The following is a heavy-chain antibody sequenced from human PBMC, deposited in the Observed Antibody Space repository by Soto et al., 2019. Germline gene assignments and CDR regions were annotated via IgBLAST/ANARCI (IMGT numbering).Heavy chain of an antibody. D-gene: IGHD3-9*01. CDR2: INHSGST. Sequence: QVQLQQWGAGLLKPSETLSLTCAVYGGSFSGYYWSWIRQPPGKGLEWMGEINHSGSTNYNPSLKSRVTTAVDTAKHQFSLKLSFVSAADTAVYYCARASSYYDILTGYSPHNWFDPWGQGTLVTVSS. CDR1: GGSFSGYY. J-gene: IGHJ5*02. V-gene: IGHV4-34*01. CDR3: ARASSYYDILTGYSPHNWFDP.